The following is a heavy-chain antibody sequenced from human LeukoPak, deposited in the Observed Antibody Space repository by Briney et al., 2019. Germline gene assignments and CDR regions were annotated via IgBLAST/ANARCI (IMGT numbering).Heavy chain of an antibody. CDR1: GFTFGDYA. CDR2: IYSGGNT. J-gene: IGHJ6*02. Sequence: GGSLRLSCTASGFTFGDYAMSWVRQAPGKGLEWVSVIYSGGNTYYADSVKGRFTISRDNSKNTLYLQMNSLRAEDTAVYYCAGEDCSGGSCSYYGMDVWGQGTTVTVSS. CDR3: AGEDCSGGSCSYYGMDV. V-gene: IGHV3-53*01. D-gene: IGHD2-15*01.